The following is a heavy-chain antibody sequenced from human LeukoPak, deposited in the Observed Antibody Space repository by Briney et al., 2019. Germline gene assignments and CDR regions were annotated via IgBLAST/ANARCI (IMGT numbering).Heavy chain of an antibody. CDR1: GGSISSYY. V-gene: IGHV4-59*12. J-gene: IGHJ6*03. Sequence: SETLSLTCTVSGGSISSYYWNWIRQPPAQGLEWIGYIYYSGSTNYNPSLKSRVTISVDTSKNQFSLKLSSVTAADTAVYYCAREYYYYMDVWGKGTTVTVSS. CDR2: IYYSGST. CDR3: AREYYYYMDV.